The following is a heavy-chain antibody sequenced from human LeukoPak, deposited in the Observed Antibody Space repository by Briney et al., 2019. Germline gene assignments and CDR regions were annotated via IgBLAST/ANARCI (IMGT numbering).Heavy chain of an antibody. CDR1: GYTLTELS. V-gene: IGHV1-18*01. D-gene: IGHD3-3*01. J-gene: IGHJ6*03. CDR2: ISAYNGNT. Sequence: ASVKVSCKVSGYTLTELSIHWVRQAPGQGLEWMGWISAYNGNTNYAQKLQGRVTMTTDTSTSTAYMELRSLRSDDTAVYYCAFGVVREDYYMDVWGKGTTVTVSS. CDR3: AFGVVREDYYMDV.